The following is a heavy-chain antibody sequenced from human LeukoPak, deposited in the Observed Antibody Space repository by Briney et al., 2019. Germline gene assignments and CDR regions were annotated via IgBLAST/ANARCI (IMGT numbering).Heavy chain of an antibody. CDR2: IYYSGST. V-gene: IGHV4-59*01. CDR1: GGSISSYY. D-gene: IGHD2-15*01. CDR3: ARDLSGGSRGWFDP. J-gene: IGHJ5*02. Sequence: SSETLSLTCTVSGGSISSYYWSWIRQPPGKGLEWIGYIYYSGSTNYNPSLKSRVTISVDTSKNQFSLKLSSVTAADTAVYYCARDLSGGSRGWFDPWGQGTLVTVSS.